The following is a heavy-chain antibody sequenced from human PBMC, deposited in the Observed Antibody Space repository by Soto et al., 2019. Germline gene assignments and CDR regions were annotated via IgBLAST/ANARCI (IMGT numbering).Heavy chain of an antibody. D-gene: IGHD3-16*02. CDR2: IHDTGRT. Sequence: QVQLQESGPGLVRPSETLSLTCTVSGDSLSTYYWSWIRQPAGERLEWIGRIHDTGRTNYNPSLKSRVTMSVDTSKNQFSLRVNSVTAADTAVYYCARESVSGTYRFDSWGQGTLVPVSS. V-gene: IGHV4-4*07. CDR1: GDSLSTYY. CDR3: ARESVSGTYRFDS. J-gene: IGHJ4*02.